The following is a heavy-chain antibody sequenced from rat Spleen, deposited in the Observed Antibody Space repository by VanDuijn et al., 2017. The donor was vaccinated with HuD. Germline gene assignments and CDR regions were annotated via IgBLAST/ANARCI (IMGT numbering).Heavy chain of an antibody. CDR2: IIISGGST. CDR1: GFTFSDYY. Sequence: EVQLVESGGGVMQPGRSLKLSCAASGFTFSDYYMAWVRQAPTKGLEWVASIIISGGSTYYRDSVKGRFTISRDNAKSTLYLQMDSLRSEDTATYYCARGHTYLYYFDYWGQGVMVTVSS. V-gene: IGHV5-25*01. D-gene: IGHD2-1*01. CDR3: ARGHTYLYYFDY. J-gene: IGHJ2*01.